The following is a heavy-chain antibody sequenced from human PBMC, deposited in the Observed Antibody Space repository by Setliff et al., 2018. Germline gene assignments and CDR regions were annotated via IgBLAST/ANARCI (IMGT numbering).Heavy chain of an antibody. CDR3: ARDLLYSGSYFGY. CDR1: GYTFTGYY. V-gene: IGHV1-2*04. D-gene: IGHD1-26*01. CDR2: INPNSGGT. J-gene: IGHJ4*02. Sequence: ASVKVSCKASGYTFTGYYMHWVRQAPGQGLEWMGWINPNSGGTNYAQKFQGWVTMTRDTSISTAYMELSRLRSDDTAVYYCARDLLYSGSYFGYWGQGTLVTVSS.